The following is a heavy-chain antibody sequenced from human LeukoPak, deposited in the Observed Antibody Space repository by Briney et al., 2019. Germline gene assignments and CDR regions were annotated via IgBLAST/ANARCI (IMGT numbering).Heavy chain of an antibody. CDR3: ARPPSTTWIHDAFDI. CDR2: ISGSTGTT. D-gene: IGHD1-1*01. J-gene: IGHJ3*02. CDR1: GFTFSSYA. Sequence: GGSLRLSCAASGFTFSSYAMSWVRQAPGKGLEWVSGISGSTGTTYYADSVKGRFTISRDNSKNTLYLQMNSPRTEDTAVYYCARPPSTTWIHDAFDIWGQGTMVTVSS. V-gene: IGHV3-23*01.